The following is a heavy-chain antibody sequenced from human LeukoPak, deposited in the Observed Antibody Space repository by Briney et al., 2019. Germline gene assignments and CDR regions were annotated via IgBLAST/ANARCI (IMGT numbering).Heavy chain of an antibody. V-gene: IGHV3-30*03. CDR3: ARETRGTGYYFDY. Sequence: GGSLRLSCAASGFTFSSYSMNWVRQAPGKGLEWVAVISYDGRNKYYADSVKGRFTIPRDNSKNTLYLQMNSLRSEDTAVYYCARETRGTGYYFDYWGQGTLVTVSS. D-gene: IGHD3-10*01. J-gene: IGHJ4*02. CDR1: GFTFSSYS. CDR2: ISYDGRNK.